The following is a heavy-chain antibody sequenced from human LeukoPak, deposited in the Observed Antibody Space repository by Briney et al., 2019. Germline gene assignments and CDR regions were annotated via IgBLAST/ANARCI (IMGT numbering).Heavy chain of an antibody. Sequence: SETLSLTCAVSGGSISSSNWWSWVRQPPGKGLEWIGEIYHSGSTNYNPSLKSRVTISVDTSKNQFSLKLSSVTAADTAVYYCARDGSGSYSNWFDPWGQGTLVTVSS. V-gene: IGHV4-4*02. CDR2: IYHSGST. CDR1: GGSISSSNW. CDR3: ARDGSGSYSNWFDP. D-gene: IGHD3-10*01. J-gene: IGHJ5*02.